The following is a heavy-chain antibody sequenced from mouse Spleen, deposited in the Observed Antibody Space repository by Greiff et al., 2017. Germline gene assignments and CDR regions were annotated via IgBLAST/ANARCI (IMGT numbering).Heavy chain of an antibody. CDR2: INSNGGST. Sequence: DVMLVESGGGLVKLGGSLKLSCAASGFTFSSYYMSWVRQTPEKRLELVAAINSNGGSTYYPDTVKGRFTISRDNAKNTLYLQMSSLKSEDTALYYCARQGYDAYFDYWGQGTTLTVSS. D-gene: IGHD2-14*01. CDR1: GFTFSSYY. CDR3: ARQGYDAYFDY. V-gene: IGHV5-6-2*01. J-gene: IGHJ2*01.